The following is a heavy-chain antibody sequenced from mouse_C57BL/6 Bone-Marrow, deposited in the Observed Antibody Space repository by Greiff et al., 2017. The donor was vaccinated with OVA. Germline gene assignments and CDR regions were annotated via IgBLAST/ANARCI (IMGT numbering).Heavy chain of an antibody. D-gene: IGHD1-1*01. Sequence: QVQLQQPGAELVKPGASVKLSCKASGYTFTSYWMHWVKQRPGRGLEWIGRIDPNSGGTKYNEKFKSKATLTVDKPSSTAYMQLSSLTSEDSAVYYGASPITTVVATDWYFDVWGTGTTVTVSS. CDR1: GYTFTSYW. CDR3: ASPITTVVATDWYFDV. J-gene: IGHJ1*03. CDR2: IDPNSGGT. V-gene: IGHV1-72*01.